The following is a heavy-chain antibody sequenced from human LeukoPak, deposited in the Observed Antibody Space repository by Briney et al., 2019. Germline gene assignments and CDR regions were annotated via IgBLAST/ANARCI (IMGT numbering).Heavy chain of an antibody. CDR3: ARGLRREQQLLRAFDY. CDR1: GYTFTNYD. D-gene: IGHD6-13*01. J-gene: IGHJ4*02. Sequence: GASVRVSCKASGYTFTNYDIHWVRQASGQGLEWMGWMNPNSGNTGSAQKFQSRVTMTSNTSISTAYMELSSLRSGDTAVYYCARGLRREQQLLRAFDYWGQGTPVTVSS. V-gene: IGHV1-8*01. CDR2: MNPNSGNT.